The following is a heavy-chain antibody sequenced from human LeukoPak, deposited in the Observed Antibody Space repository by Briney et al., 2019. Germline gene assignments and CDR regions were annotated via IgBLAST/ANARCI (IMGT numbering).Heavy chain of an antibody. CDR2: ITGSGDSA. CDR1: GFTFNSYV. V-gene: IGHV3-23*01. J-gene: IGHJ4*02. CDR3: APPVGSENYFDY. Sequence: PGGSLRLSCAASGFTFNSYVMSWVRQAPGKGLEWVSSITGSGDSAHYADSLKGRFTISRDNSKNTLYLQMNSLRAEDTAVYYCAPPVGSENYFDYWGQGTLVTVAS. D-gene: IGHD3-10*01.